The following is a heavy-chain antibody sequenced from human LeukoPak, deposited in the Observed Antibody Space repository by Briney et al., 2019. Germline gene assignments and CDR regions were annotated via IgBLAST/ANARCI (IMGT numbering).Heavy chain of an antibody. D-gene: IGHD3-22*01. CDR2: IKSDGST. J-gene: IGHJ1*01. CDR3: ARAPSDIGGYYPEYFRH. V-gene: IGHV3-74*01. Sequence: GGSLRHSCAASGFTFSSYWMHWVRQAPGKGVVWVSRIKSDGSTNYADSVKGRFTISRDNAKNTVSLQMNSLRAEDTGVYYCARAPSDIGGYYPEYFRHWGQGTLVTVSS. CDR1: GFTFSSYW.